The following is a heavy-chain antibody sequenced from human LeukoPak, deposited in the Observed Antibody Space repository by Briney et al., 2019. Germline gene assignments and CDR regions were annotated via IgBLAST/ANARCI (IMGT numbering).Heavy chain of an antibody. J-gene: IGHJ4*02. CDR3: AKAPYSSGWRFDY. V-gene: IGHV3-30*02. CDR1: GFTFSSYG. D-gene: IGHD6-19*01. Sequence: GGSLRLSCAASGFTFSSYGMHWVRQAPGKGLEWVAFIRYDGSNKYYADSVKGRFTISRDNSKNTLYLQMNSLRAEDTAVYYCAKAPYSSGWRFDYWGQGTLVTVSS. CDR2: IRYDGSNK.